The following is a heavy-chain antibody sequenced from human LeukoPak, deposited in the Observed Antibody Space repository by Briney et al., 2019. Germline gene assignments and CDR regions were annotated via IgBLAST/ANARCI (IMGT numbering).Heavy chain of an antibody. CDR1: GYTFTGYY. Sequence: ASVKVPCKASGYTFTGYYMHWVRQAPGQGLEWMGRINPNSGSTNYAQKFQGRVTMTRDTSISTAYMELSGLRSDDTAVYYCARGRAARPDYWGQGTLVTVSS. D-gene: IGHD6-6*01. CDR2: INPNSGST. V-gene: IGHV1-2*06. J-gene: IGHJ4*02. CDR3: ARGRAARPDY.